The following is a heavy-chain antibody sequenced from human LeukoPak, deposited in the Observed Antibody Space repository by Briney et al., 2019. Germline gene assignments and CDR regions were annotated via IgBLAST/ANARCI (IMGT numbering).Heavy chain of an antibody. J-gene: IGHJ4*02. D-gene: IGHD6-19*01. V-gene: IGHV3-23*01. CDR1: GFTFSSYA. Sequence: GGSLRLSCAASGFTFSSYAMSWVRQAPGKGLEWVSTISGSAGSTYYADSVKGRFTISRDNSKNTLYLQMNSLRVEDTALYYCAKEGGDYSSGWPWDYCGQGTLVTVSS. CDR2: ISGSAGST. CDR3: AKEGGDYSSGWPWDY.